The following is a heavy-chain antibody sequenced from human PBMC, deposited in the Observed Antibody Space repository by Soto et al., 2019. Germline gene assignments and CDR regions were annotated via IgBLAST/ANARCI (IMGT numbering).Heavy chain of an antibody. CDR2: INADNGNT. CDR3: ARAAYYYESSGYYPGDY. V-gene: IGHV1-18*01. CDR1: GYTFTSYG. J-gene: IGHJ4*02. D-gene: IGHD3-22*01. Sequence: ASVKVSCKASGYTFTSYGISWVRQAPGQGLEWMGWINADNGNTNDAQKLQGRVTFTRDTSASTVYMEVSSLRSEDTAVYYCARAAYYYESSGYYPGDYWGQGTLVTVSS.